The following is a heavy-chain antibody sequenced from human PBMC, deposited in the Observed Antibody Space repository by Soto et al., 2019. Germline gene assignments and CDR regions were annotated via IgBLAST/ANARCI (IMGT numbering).Heavy chain of an antibody. CDR3: AREPRYCSGGNSYSAGEDHYYYYMDV. V-gene: IGHV3-11*01. D-gene: IGHD2-15*01. CDR1: GFTFSDYY. CDR2: ISSGGSPI. Sequence: QVQLVESGGGLVKPGGSLRLSCAASGFTFSDYYMSWIRQAPGKGLEWVSYISSGGSPIYYTDSVKGRFTISRDNAENTLYLQMNSLRAEDTAVDYCAREPRYCSGGNSYSAGEDHYYYYMDVWGKGTTVTVSS. J-gene: IGHJ6*03.